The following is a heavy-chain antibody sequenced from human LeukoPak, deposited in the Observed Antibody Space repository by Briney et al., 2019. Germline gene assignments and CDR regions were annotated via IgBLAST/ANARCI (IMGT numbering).Heavy chain of an antibody. CDR3: ARAFQSLGGLSLPDY. V-gene: IGHV7-4-1*02. CDR1: GYTFTNYA. Sequence: ASVKVPCKASGYTFTNYAMNWVRQAPGQGLEWMGWIHPSTGNPTYAQGFIGRFVFSLDTSVSTTYLQISSLKAEDTAVYYCARAFQSLGGLSLPDYWGQGTLVTVSS. J-gene: IGHJ4*02. CDR2: IHPSTGNP. D-gene: IGHD3-16*02.